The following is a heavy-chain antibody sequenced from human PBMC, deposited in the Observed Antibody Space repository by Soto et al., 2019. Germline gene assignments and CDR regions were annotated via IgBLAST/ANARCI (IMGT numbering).Heavy chain of an antibody. CDR3: ARRSIAAAGKAGYYYGMDV. CDR1: GGTLSSYA. CDR2: IIPIFGTA. D-gene: IGHD6-13*01. J-gene: IGHJ6*02. V-gene: IGHV1-69*06. Sequence: QVQLVKSGAEVKKPGSSVKVSCKASGGTLSSYAISWVRQAPGQGLEWMGGIIPIFGTANYAQKFQGRVTITADKSTSTAYMELSSLRAEDTAVYYCARRSIAAAGKAGYYYGMDVWGQGTTVTVSS.